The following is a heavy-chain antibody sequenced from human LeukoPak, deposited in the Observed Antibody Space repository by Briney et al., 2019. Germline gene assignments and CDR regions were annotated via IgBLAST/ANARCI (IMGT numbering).Heavy chain of an antibody. V-gene: IGHV3-21*01. CDR2: ISSSSTYI. D-gene: IGHD2-15*01. J-gene: IGHJ6*02. CDR1: GFNFIYYN. Sequence: GGSLRLSCAASGFNFIYYNMNWVRQAPGKGLEWVSSISSSSTYIYYADSVKGRFTISRDNAKNSLYLQMNSLRVEDTAVYYCAREEWKGGNGRGYFYYYGMDVWGQGTTVTVSS. CDR3: AREEWKGGNGRGYFYYYGMDV.